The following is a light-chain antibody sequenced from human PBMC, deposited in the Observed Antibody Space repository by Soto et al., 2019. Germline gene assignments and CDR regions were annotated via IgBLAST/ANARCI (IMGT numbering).Light chain of an antibody. Sequence: DIQMTQFPLSFSASLGTGVPITFRPIRGISAWLAWYQQKPGKAPKLLIYADSSLQSGVPSRFSGSGSGTDFTLTISSLQPEDFATYYCQQANSFPLTFGGGTKVEIK. J-gene: IGKJ4*01. CDR2: ADS. CDR1: RGISAW. CDR3: QQANSFPLT. V-gene: IGKV1-12*01.